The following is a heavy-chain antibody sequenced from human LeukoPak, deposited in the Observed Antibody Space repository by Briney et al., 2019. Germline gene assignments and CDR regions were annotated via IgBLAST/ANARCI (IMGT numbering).Heavy chain of an antibody. V-gene: IGHV4-39*01. D-gene: IGHD3-3*01. CDR1: GGSVSSGSYY. CDR2: IYYSGST. CDR3: ARSYDFQVDY. J-gene: IGHJ4*02. Sequence: SETLSLTCTVSGGSVSSGSYYWGWIRQPPGKGLEWIGSIYYSGSTYYNPSLKSRVTISVDTSKNQFSLKLSSVTAADTAVYYCARSYDFQVDYWGQGTLVTVSS.